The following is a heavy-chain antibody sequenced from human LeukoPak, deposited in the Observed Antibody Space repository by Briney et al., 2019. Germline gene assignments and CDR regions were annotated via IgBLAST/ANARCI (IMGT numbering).Heavy chain of an antibody. CDR3: ARDLTYGDPSLDAFDI. Sequence: GGSLRLSCAASGFTFSSYAMHWVRQAPGKGLEWVAVISYDGSNKYYADSVKGRFTISRDNSKNTLYLQMNSLRAEDTAVYYCARDLTYGDPSLDAFDIWGQGTMVTVSS. V-gene: IGHV3-30-3*01. D-gene: IGHD4-17*01. CDR2: ISYDGSNK. J-gene: IGHJ3*02. CDR1: GFTFSSYA.